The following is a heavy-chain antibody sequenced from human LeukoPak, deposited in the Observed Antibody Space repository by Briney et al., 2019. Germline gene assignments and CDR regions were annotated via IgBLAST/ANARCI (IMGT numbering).Heavy chain of an antibody. CDR2: ISASGGST. D-gene: IGHD3-22*01. CDR3: AKGFYDNSASGVFDI. V-gene: IGHV3-23*01. Sequence: GGSLRLSCPASGFIFSDYYMSWIRQAPGKGLEWVSGISASGGSTYYADSVKGRFTISRDNSKNTLYLQMNSLRAEDTAVYYCAKGFYDNSASGVFDIWGQGTMVTVSS. CDR1: GFIFSDYY. J-gene: IGHJ3*02.